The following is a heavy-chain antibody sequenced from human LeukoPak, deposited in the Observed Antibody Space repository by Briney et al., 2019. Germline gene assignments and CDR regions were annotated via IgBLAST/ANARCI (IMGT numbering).Heavy chain of an antibody. V-gene: IGHV1-8*03. D-gene: IGHD6-13*01. J-gene: IGHJ4*02. CDR2: MNPNSGNT. CDR1: GYTFTSHD. CDR3: VRGNGGSSTWTENFDY. Sequence: ASVKVSCKASGYTFTSHDINWVRQATGQGLEWMGWMNPNSGNTGYAQNFQGRVTITKNTSRSTAYMELTSLRSEDTAVYYCVRGNGGSSTWTENFDYWGQGTLVTVSS.